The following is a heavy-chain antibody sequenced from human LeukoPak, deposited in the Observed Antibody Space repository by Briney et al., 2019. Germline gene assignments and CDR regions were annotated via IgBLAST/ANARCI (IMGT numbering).Heavy chain of an antibody. CDR1: GFTFRTYW. Sequence: GGSLRLSCAASGFTFRTYWMHWVRQAPGKGLEWVAVIPYDGSNKYYADSVKGRFTISRDNSKNTLYLQMNSLRAEDTAVYYCAKDQNPFAYYDSSGYFDYWGQGTLVTVCS. CDR2: IPYDGSNK. J-gene: IGHJ4*02. CDR3: AKDQNPFAYYDSSGYFDY. V-gene: IGHV3-30*18. D-gene: IGHD3-22*01.